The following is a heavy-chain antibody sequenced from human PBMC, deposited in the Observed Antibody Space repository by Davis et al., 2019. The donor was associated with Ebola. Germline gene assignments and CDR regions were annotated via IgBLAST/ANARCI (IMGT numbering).Heavy chain of an antibody. CDR3: ANDIVVVPAAILGDTVDV. D-gene: IGHD2-2*01. CDR2: IYSGGST. J-gene: IGHJ6*04. V-gene: IGHV3-53*01. CDR1: GFTFSSSL. Sequence: GESLKISCAASGFTFSSSLMTWVRQAPGKGLEWVSVIYSGGSTYYADSVKGRFTISRDNSKNTLYLQMNSLRAEDTAVYYCANDIVVVPAAILGDTVDVWGKGTTVTVSS.